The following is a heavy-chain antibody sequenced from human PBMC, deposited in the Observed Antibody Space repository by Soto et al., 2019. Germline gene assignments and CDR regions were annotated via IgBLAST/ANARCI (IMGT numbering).Heavy chain of an antibody. V-gene: IGHV1-69*12. J-gene: IGHJ4*02. D-gene: IGHD2-2*01. CDR2: IIPIFGTA. CDR1: GGTFSSYA. CDR3: ARDCISTSCYDMGRGFDY. Sequence: QVQLVQSGAEVKKPGSSVKVSCKASGGTFSSYAISWVRQAPGQGLEWMGGIIPIFGTANYAQKFQGRVTITADESTSTAYMELSSLRSEDTAVYYCARDCISTSCYDMGRGFDYWGQGTLVTVSS.